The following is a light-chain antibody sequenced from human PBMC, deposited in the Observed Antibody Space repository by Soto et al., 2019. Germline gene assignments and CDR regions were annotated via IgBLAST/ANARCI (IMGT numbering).Light chain of an antibody. CDR3: SSYAGSSHV. Sequence: LTQPPSASGSPGQVVAISCTGTSSDVGGYNYVSWYQQHPGKAPKLMIYEVNKRPSGVPDRFSGSKSGNTASLTVSGLQAEDEADYYCSSYAGSSHVFGTGTKVTVL. CDR2: EVN. J-gene: IGLJ1*01. V-gene: IGLV2-8*01. CDR1: SSDVGGYNY.